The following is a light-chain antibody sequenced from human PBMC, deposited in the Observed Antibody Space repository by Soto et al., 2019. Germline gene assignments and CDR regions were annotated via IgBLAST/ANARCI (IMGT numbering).Light chain of an antibody. Sequence: QSALTQPPSASGTPGQRVTISCSGSSSNIGSGTVNWYQQLPGTAPKLLIYNNNQWPSGVPDRFSGSKSGTSASLAISGLRSEDEADYYCASWDDSLNGLYVFGTGTKLTVL. CDR2: NNN. V-gene: IGLV1-44*01. CDR3: ASWDDSLNGLYV. CDR1: SSNIGSGT. J-gene: IGLJ1*01.